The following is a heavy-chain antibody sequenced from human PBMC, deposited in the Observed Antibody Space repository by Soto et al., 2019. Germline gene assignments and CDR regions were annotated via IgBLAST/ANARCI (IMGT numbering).Heavy chain of an antibody. Sequence: EVQLLESGGGLVQPGGSLRLSCAASGFTFSSYAMNWVRQAPGKGLEWVSTISGSDGSTYYADSVKGRFTISIDNSKSTLYPQMNSLRAEDTAVYYCAKDLKGVILRVYAITGLDYWGQGTLVTVSS. CDR1: GFTFSSYA. CDR3: AKDLKGVILRVYAITGLDY. D-gene: IGHD2-8*01. J-gene: IGHJ4*02. V-gene: IGHV3-23*01. CDR2: ISGSDGST.